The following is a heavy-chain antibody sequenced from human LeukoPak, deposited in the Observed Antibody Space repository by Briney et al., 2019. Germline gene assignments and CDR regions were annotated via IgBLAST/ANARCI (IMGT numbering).Heavy chain of an antibody. CDR2: INPNSGGT. D-gene: IGHD2-15*01. CDR3: ARADRLGGGAYLIGP. J-gene: IGHJ5*02. V-gene: IGHV1-2*02. CDR1: GYSFTDYY. Sequence: ASVKVSCKTSGYSFTDYYMHWVRQARGQGLEWMGWINPNSGGTSSAKKFQGRVTMTRDTSITTDYMEMSWLTSDDTAIYYCARADRLGGGAYLIGPWGQGTLVTVSS.